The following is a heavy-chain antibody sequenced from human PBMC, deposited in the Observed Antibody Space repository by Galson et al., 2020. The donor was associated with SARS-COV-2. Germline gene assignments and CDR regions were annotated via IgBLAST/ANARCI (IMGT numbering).Heavy chain of an antibody. CDR2: IKQDGSEK. Sequence: GGSLRLSCAASGFTFSSYWMGWVRQAPGKGLEWVANIKQDGSEKYYVDSVKGRFTISRDNAKNSLYLQMNSLRAEDTAVYYCAGVGSSSWYLGYWCQGTLVTVSS. J-gene: IGHJ4*02. CDR3: AGVGSSSWYLGY. CDR1: GFTFSSYW. V-gene: IGHV3-7*01. D-gene: IGHD6-13*01.